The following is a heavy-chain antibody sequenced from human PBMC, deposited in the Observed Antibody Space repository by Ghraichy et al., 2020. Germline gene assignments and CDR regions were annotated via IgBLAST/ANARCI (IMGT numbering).Heavy chain of an antibody. CDR2: ISAYNGNT. CDR3: ARVTFSRYATDYYYYYGMDV. Sequence: ASVKVSCKASGYTFTSYGISWVRQAPGPGLEWMGWISAYNGNTNYAQKLQGRVTMTTDTSTSTAYMELRSLRSDDTAVYYCARVTFSRYATDYYYYYGMDVWGQGTTVTVSS. V-gene: IGHV1-18*01. CDR1: GYTFTSYG. J-gene: IGHJ6*02. D-gene: IGHD2-8*01.